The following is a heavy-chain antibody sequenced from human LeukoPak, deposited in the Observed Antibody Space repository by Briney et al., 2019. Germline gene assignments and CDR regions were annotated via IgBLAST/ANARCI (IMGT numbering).Heavy chain of an antibody. CDR1: GFPVSSNY. CDR2: IYSGGST. J-gene: IGHJ4*02. Sequence: PGGSLRLSCAASGFPVSSNYMSWVRQAPGKGLGWVSVIYSGGSTYYADSVKGRFTISRDNSKNTLYLQMNSLRAEDTAVYYCARVGTAMVLDYWGQGTLVTVSS. CDR3: ARVGTAMVLDY. D-gene: IGHD5-18*01. V-gene: IGHV3-53*01.